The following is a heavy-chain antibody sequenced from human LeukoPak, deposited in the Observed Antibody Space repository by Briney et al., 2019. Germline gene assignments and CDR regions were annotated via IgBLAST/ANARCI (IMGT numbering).Heavy chain of an antibody. CDR3: AREGGWFGDGPSTYAFDI. CDR1: GYTFTGYY. Sequence: LVASVKLSCKASGYTFTGYYMHWVRQAPGQGLEWMGWINPNSGGTNYAQKFQGRVTMTRDTSISTAYMELNRLRSDDTAVYYCAREGGWFGDGPSTYAFDIWGQGTMVTVSS. V-gene: IGHV1-2*03. D-gene: IGHD3-10*01. J-gene: IGHJ3*02. CDR2: INPNSGGT.